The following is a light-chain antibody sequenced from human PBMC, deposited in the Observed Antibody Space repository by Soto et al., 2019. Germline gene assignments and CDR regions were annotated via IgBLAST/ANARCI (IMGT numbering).Light chain of an antibody. Sequence: DIQMTQSPSTLSASVGDRVTITCRASQSISSWLAWYQHKPGKAPNLLIYKASSLESGVPSRFSGSGSGTEFTVTVSSLQPDDLATYYCQQYDSYPLTFGGGTKVEIK. CDR3: QQYDSYPLT. J-gene: IGKJ4*01. CDR2: KAS. V-gene: IGKV1-5*03. CDR1: QSISSW.